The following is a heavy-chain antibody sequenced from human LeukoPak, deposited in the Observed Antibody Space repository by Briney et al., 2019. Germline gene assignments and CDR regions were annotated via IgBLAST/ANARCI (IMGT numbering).Heavy chain of an antibody. J-gene: IGHJ4*02. CDR3: ARKTGDLYYFDY. CDR1: GGSIRTSPYY. D-gene: IGHD7-27*01. Sequence: PSETLSLTCSVSGGSIRTSPYYWGWIRQPPGKGLEWIGSISYSGSTYYNPSLKSRVTISVDTCKNQFSLRLSSVTAADTAVYYCARKTGDLYYFDYWGQGTLVTVSS. CDR2: ISYSGST. V-gene: IGHV4-39*07.